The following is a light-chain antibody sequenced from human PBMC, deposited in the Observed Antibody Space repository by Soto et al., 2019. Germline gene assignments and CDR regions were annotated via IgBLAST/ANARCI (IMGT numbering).Light chain of an antibody. CDR2: GVS. CDR1: QTVSSIY. Sequence: EIVLTQSPGTLSLSLGERATLSCRASQTVSSIYVAWYQQKVGQAPRLLIYGVSSRVTGIPDRFSGSGSGTDFTLTISRLEPDEFAVYYCQQYGSSTITFGHVTRKEIK. CDR3: QQYGSSTIT. J-gene: IGKJ5*01. V-gene: IGKV3-20*01.